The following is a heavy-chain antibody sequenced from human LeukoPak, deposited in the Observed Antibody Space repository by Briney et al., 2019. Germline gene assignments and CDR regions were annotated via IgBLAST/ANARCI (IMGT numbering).Heavy chain of an antibody. D-gene: IGHD5-12*01. J-gene: IGHJ4*02. V-gene: IGHV3-23*01. Sequence: PSGASLRLSCAASGFTFSSYAMSWVRQAPGKGLEWVSAISGSGGSTYYADSVKGRFTISRDNSKNTLYLQMNSLRAEDTAVYYCAKEWLRRTADFDYWGQGTLVTVSS. CDR3: AKEWLRRTADFDY. CDR2: ISGSGGST. CDR1: GFTFSSYA.